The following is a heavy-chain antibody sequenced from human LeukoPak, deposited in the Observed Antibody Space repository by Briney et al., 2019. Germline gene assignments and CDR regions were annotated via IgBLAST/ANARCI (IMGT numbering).Heavy chain of an antibody. CDR1: GDSVSSNSAA. D-gene: IGHD6-19*01. CDR2: TYYRSKWYN. Sequence: SQTLSLTCAISGDSVSSNSAAWNWIRQSPSRGLEWLGRTYYRSKWYNDYAVSVKSRITINPDTSKNQFSLQLNSVTPEDTAVYYCARDLGSGWSRELFFDYWGQGTLVTVSS. V-gene: IGHV6-1*01. CDR3: ARDLGSGWSRELFFDY. J-gene: IGHJ4*02.